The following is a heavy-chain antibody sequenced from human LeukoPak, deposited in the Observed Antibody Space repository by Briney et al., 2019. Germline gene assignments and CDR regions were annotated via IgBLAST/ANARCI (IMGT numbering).Heavy chain of an antibody. J-gene: IGHJ4*02. CDR2: IYYSGST. Sequence: PSETLSLTCTVSGGSISSGGYYWSWIRQHPGKGLEWIGYIYYSGSTYYNPSLKSRVTISVDTSKNQFSLKLSSVTAADTAVYYCARAALLWDDILTGYLDYWGQGTLVTVSS. CDR3: ARAALLWDDILTGYLDY. D-gene: IGHD3-9*01. V-gene: IGHV4-31*03. CDR1: GGSISSGGYY.